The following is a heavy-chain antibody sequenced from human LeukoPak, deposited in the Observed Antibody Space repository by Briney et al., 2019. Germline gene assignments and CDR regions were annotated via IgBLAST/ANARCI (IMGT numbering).Heavy chain of an antibody. V-gene: IGHV3-64*01. CDR3: ARDTNREQDI. CDR1: GFSFSGDY. CDR2: ISGNGATT. Sequence: GGSLRLSCAASGFSFSGDYIHRVRQAPGKGLEYVSAISGNGATTHYTNSVKGRFTISRDNSKNTVYLQMGSLSTEDTAVYYCARDTNREQDIWGQGTTVTVSS. D-gene: IGHD3-3*01. J-gene: IGHJ6*02.